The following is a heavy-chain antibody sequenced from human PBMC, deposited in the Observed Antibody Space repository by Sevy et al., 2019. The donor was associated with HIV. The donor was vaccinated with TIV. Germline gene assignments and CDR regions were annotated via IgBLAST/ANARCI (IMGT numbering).Heavy chain of an antibody. CDR2: VSSDGSEI. D-gene: IGHD7-27*01. Sequence: GGSLRLSCAVSGFTFSTYAMHWVRQAPGKGLECVAIVSSDGSEINYADSVKGRFTISRDNSRNTLYLQMNSLRTEDTALYYCARDQLGSIDYGGQGTLVTVSA. CDR1: GFTFSTYA. CDR3: ARDQLGSIDY. J-gene: IGHJ4*02. V-gene: IGHV3-30-3*01.